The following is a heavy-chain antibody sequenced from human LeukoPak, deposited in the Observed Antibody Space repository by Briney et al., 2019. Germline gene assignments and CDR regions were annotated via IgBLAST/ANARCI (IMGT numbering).Heavy chain of an antibody. CDR3: ARGIQLTLAAHAFDI. CDR1: GFIVSNNY. D-gene: IGHD1-1*01. V-gene: IGHV3-53*01. CDR2: IYSGGGT. J-gene: IGHJ3*02. Sequence: AGGSLRLSCAASGFIVSNNYMSWVRQAPGKGLEWVSVIYSGGGTYSADSVKGRFTISRDNSKNTLYFQTNNLRAEDTAVYYCARGIQLTLAAHAFDIWGPGTMVTVSS.